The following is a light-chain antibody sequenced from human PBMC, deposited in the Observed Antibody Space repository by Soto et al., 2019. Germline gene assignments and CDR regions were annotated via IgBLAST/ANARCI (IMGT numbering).Light chain of an antibody. CDR3: QQSNLGPKT. V-gene: IGKV3-15*01. CDR1: QSVTNN. J-gene: IGKJ1*01. CDR2: HAS. Sequence: EIVMTQSPDTLSVSPGETATLSCRASQSVTNNLAWYQQTPGQAPRRLISHASAGAARLPARFSGSGSGTEFTLPLGSLQCEDVEVYYCQQSNLGPKTFGQGTKVEIK.